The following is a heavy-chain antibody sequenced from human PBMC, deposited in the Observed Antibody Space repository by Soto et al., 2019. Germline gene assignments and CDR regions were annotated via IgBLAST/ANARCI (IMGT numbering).Heavy chain of an antibody. CDR3: ASTFITIFGVVHDY. D-gene: IGHD3-3*01. CDR1: GGSISSGGYY. J-gene: IGHJ4*02. CDR2: IYYSGST. Sequence: SETLSLTCTVSGGSISSGGYYWSWIRQHPGKGLEWIGYIYYSGSTYYNPSLKSRFTISVDTSKNQFSLKLSSVTAADTAVYYCASTFITIFGVVHDYWGQGTLVTVSS. V-gene: IGHV4-31*03.